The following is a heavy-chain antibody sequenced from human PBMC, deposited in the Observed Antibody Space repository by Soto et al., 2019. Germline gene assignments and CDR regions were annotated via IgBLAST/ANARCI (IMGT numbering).Heavy chain of an antibody. CDR3: AKAPRTTVTHSVPFDI. V-gene: IGHV3-23*01. Sequence: EVQLLESGGGLVQPGGSLRLSCAASGFTFSSYAMSWVRQAPGKGLEWVSAISGSGGSTYYADSVKGRFTISRDNSKNTLYLQMNSLRAEDTAVYYCAKAPRTTVTHSVPFDIWGQGTMVTVSS. CDR1: GFTFSSYA. D-gene: IGHD4-17*01. CDR2: ISGSGGST. J-gene: IGHJ3*02.